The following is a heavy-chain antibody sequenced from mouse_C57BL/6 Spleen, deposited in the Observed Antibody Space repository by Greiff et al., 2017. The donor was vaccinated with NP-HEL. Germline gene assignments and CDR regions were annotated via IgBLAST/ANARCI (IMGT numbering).Heavy chain of an antibody. CDR2: IRNKANGYTT. CDR3: ARYGSYAMDY. J-gene: IGHJ4*01. Sequence: EVKVVESGGGLVQPGGSLSLSCAASGFTFTDYYMSWVRQPPGKALEWWGFIRNKANGYTTAYSASVKGRFTISRDNSQSILYLQMNALRAEDSATYYCARYGSYAMDYWGQGTSVTVSS. CDR1: GFTFTDYY. V-gene: IGHV7-3*01.